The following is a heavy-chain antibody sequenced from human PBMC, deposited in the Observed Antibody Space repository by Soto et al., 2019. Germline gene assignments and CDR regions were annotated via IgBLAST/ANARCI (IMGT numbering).Heavy chain of an antibody. CDR2: IIPLCCTA. CDR3: ARVNRGGYYYGIEF. D-gene: IGHD3-10*01. CDR1: GGTFSSYV. Sequence: QVQLVQSGAEVKKPGSSVKVSCKDSGGTFSSYVISWVRQAPGQGLEWLGGIIPLCCTANYAQTLQGTVTITADESTSTADLELSSLISEDTAVYYCARVNRGGYYYGIEFWGRGTTVTVS. J-gene: IGHJ6*02. V-gene: IGHV1-69*01.